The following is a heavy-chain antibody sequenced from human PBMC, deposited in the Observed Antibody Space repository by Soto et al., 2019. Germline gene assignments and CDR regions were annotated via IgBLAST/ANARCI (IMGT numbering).Heavy chain of an antibody. CDR3: ARVDSSGWYDGVGYYGMDV. CDR2: INPNSGGT. CDR1: GYTFTGYY. V-gene: IGHV1-2*04. D-gene: IGHD6-19*01. J-gene: IGHJ6*02. Sequence: QVQLVQSGAEVKKPGASVKVSCKASGYTFTGYYMHWVRQAPGQGLEWMGWINPNSGGTNYAQKFQGWVTMTTDTSTSTAYMELRSLRSDDTAVYYCARVDSSGWYDGVGYYGMDVWGQGTTVTVSS.